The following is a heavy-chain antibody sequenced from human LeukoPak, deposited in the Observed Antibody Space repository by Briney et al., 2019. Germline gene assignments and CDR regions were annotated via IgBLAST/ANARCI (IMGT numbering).Heavy chain of an antibody. V-gene: IGHV3-7*03. J-gene: IGHJ4*02. Sequence: PGGSLRLSCAASGFTFSSYWMNWVRQAPGKGLEWVANIKEDGSGKYFVDSVKGRFTVSRDNAKNSLYLQMNSLRAEDTAVYYCAGSTSCHYFDYWGQGTLVTVSS. CDR3: AGSTSCHYFDY. CDR1: GFTFSSYW. D-gene: IGHD2-2*01. CDR2: IKEDGSGK.